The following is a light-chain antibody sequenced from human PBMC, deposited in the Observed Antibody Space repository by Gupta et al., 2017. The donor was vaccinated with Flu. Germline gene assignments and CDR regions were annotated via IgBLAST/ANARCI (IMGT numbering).Light chain of an antibody. Sequence: SYVLTQPPSVSVAPGPTARITCGGNNIGRKSVHWYLQKPGQAPVLVVCDNIDRPSGIPERFSGSNSGNTATLTINRVEAGDEADYYCQVWDSSSAHRVFGGGTKLTVL. CDR1: NIGRKS. CDR3: QVWDSSSAHRV. CDR2: DNI. V-gene: IGLV3-21*02. J-gene: IGLJ3*02.